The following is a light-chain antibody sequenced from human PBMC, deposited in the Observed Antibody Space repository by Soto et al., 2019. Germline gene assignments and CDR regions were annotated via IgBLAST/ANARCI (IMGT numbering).Light chain of an antibody. CDR3: QQYGSSPFT. CDR2: GAS. CDR1: QSVSNRY. Sequence: EIVLTQSPGTLSLSPGERATLSCWASQSVSNRYLAWYQQTPGQAPRLLIYGASSRATGIPDRFSGSGSGTDFTLSISRLEPEDFAMYYCQQYGSSPFTFGGGTKVDIK. V-gene: IGKV3-20*01. J-gene: IGKJ4*01.